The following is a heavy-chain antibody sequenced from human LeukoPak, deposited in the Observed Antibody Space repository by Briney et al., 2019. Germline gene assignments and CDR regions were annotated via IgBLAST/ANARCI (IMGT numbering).Heavy chain of an antibody. Sequence: GGSLRLSCAASGFPFSDAWMSWVRQAPGKGLEWVGRIKSKTDGGTTDYAAPVKGRLTISRDDSKNTLYLQMNSLKTEDTAVYFCTTALDIVVVPAAVGENWFDPWGQGTLVTVSS. J-gene: IGHJ5*02. CDR3: TTALDIVVVPAAVGENWFDP. V-gene: IGHV3-15*01. D-gene: IGHD2-2*03. CDR2: IKSKTDGGTT. CDR1: GFPFSDAW.